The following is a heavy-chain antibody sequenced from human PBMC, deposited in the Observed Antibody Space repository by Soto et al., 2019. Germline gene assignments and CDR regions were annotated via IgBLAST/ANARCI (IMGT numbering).Heavy chain of an antibody. CDR2: IIPILDVA. Sequence: QLVQSRAEVKKPGSSVKVSCKASGGDFNSYTISWVRQAPGQGPEWMGTIIPILDVAKNAQKFQGRVTITADKSTSTVYMELRSLRSDETAIYYCAQLWFGELWHGMDVWGQGTTVTVSS. V-gene: IGHV1-69*02. D-gene: IGHD3-10*01. J-gene: IGHJ6*02. CDR1: GGDFNSYT. CDR3: AQLWFGELWHGMDV.